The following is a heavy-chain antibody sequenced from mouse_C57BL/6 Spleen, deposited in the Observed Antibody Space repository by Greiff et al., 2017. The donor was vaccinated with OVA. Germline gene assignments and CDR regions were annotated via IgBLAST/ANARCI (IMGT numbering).Heavy chain of an antibody. CDR2: IYPRSGNT. D-gene: IGHD2-4*01. CDR3: ARGADSY. V-gene: IGHV1-81*01. CDR1: GYTFTSYG. Sequence: QVHVKQSGAELARPGASVKLSCKASGYTFTSYGISWVKQRTGQGLEWIGEIYPRSGNTYYNEKFKGKATLTADKSSSTAYMELRSLTAEDSAVYFCARGADSYWGQGTLVTVAA. J-gene: IGHJ3*01.